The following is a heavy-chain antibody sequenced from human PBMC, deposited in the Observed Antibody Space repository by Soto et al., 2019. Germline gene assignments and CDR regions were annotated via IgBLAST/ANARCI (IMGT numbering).Heavy chain of an antibody. D-gene: IGHD4-17*01. CDR3: AKGGYGDRKRNYYYYYMDV. CDR2: ISGSGGST. V-gene: IGHV3-23*01. J-gene: IGHJ6*03. Sequence: AGGSLRLSCAASEFTFSSYAMSWVRQAPGKGLEWASAISGSGGSTYYADSVKGRFTISRDNSKNTLYLQMNSLRAEDTAVYYCAKGGYGDRKRNYYYYYMDVWGKGTTVTVSS. CDR1: EFTFSSYA.